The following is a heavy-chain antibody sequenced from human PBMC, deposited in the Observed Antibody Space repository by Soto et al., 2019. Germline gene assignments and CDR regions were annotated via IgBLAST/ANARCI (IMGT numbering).Heavy chain of an antibody. D-gene: IGHD2-2*01. V-gene: IGHV4-34*01. J-gene: IGHJ4*02. CDR2: INHSGST. Sequence: QVQLQQWGAGLLKPSETLSLTCAVYGGSFSGYYWSWIRQPPGQGLEWIGEINHSGSTNYNPSLKSRVTISVDTSKNQFSLKLSSVTAADTAVYYCARTGYCSSTSCRQGDYWGQGTLVTVSS. CDR1: GGSFSGYY. CDR3: ARTGYCSSTSCRQGDY.